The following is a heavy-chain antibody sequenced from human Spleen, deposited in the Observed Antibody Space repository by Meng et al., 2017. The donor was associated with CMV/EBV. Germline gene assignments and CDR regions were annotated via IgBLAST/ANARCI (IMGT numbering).Heavy chain of an antibody. Sequence: GESLKISCAASGFSFSSHALHWVRQAPGKGLEWVAALSYDGGNKFHADSVKGRFTISRDNSKKTLYLQMNSLRAEDTAVYYCANGLVVPAAPLNYYYYGMDVWGQGTTVTVSS. CDR3: ANGLVVPAAPLNYYYYGMDV. D-gene: IGHD2-2*01. J-gene: IGHJ6*02. V-gene: IGHV3-30*04. CDR1: GFSFSSHA. CDR2: LSYDGGNK.